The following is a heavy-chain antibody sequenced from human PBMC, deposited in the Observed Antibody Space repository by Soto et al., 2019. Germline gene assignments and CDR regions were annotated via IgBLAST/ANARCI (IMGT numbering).Heavy chain of an antibody. D-gene: IGHD3-22*01. V-gene: IGHV1-69*01. J-gene: IGHJ3*02. Sequence: QVQLVQSGAEVKKPGSSVKVSCKASGGTFSSYAISWVRQAPGQGLEWMGGIIPIFSTPNYAQKFQGGVTITADESTSTAYMELSSLRSEDTAVYYGARDNGQRDYYDSSLDAFDIWGQGTMVTVSS. CDR2: IIPIFSTP. CDR1: GGTFSSYA. CDR3: ARDNGQRDYYDSSLDAFDI.